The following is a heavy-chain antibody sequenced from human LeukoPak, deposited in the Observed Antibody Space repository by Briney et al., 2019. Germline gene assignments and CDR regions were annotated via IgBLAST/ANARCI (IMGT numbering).Heavy chain of an antibody. D-gene: IGHD3-16*01. J-gene: IGHJ5*02. V-gene: IGHV3-23*01. CDR2: ISGGSDST. CDR3: ATKRGEGTQLNYMWFDP. CDR1: GFTFSSYA. Sequence: GGALRLSCAASGFTFSSYAMTWVRQAPGKGLEWVSSISGGSDSTYYADSVKGRCTITSDNSKSMLYLQMNSLRPEDTAIYYCATKRGEGTQLNYMWFDPWGQGTLVTVSS.